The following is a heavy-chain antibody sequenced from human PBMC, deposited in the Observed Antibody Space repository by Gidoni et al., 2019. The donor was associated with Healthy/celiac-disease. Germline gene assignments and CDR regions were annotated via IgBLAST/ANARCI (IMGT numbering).Heavy chain of an antibody. J-gene: IGHJ5*02. V-gene: IGHV4-34*01. CDR2: INHSGST. CDR3: ARVGYDYVWGSYRSNWFDP. D-gene: IGHD3-16*02. Sequence: QVQLQQWGAGLLKPSETLSLTCAVYGGSFSGYYWSWIRQPPGKGLEWIGEINHSGSTNYNPSLKSRVTISVDTSKNQFSLKLSSVTAADTAVYYCARVGYDYVWGSYRSNWFDPWGQGTLVTVSS. CDR1: GGSFSGYY.